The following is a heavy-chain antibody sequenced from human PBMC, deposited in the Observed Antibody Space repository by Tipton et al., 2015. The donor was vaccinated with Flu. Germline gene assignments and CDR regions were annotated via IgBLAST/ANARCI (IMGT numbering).Heavy chain of an antibody. Sequence: TLSLTCVVSGYSISTGYYWGWIRQPPGKGLEWIGGVSHSGNTYYEPSLKSRVTISLDTFQNHFSLKLISVTAADTAVYYCSRSTYYYGSGTSDYWGQGTLVTVSS. CDR2: VSHSGNT. CDR3: SRSTYYYGSGTSDY. V-gene: IGHV4-38-2*01. J-gene: IGHJ4*02. D-gene: IGHD3-10*01. CDR1: GYSISTGYY.